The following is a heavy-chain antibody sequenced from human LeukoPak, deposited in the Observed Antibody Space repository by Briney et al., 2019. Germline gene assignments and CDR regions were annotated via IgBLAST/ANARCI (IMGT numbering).Heavy chain of an antibody. CDR3: ALIERNY. CDR1: GFTFSRYV. D-gene: IGHD3-22*01. J-gene: IGHJ4*02. CDR2: ISSNGNST. V-gene: IGHV3-64*04. Sequence: GGSLRLSCSASGFTFSRYVMYWVRQTPGKGLEYVSAISSNGNSTYYADSVKGRFTISRDNSKNTLYLQMNSLRAEDTAVYYCALIERNYWGQGTLVTVSS.